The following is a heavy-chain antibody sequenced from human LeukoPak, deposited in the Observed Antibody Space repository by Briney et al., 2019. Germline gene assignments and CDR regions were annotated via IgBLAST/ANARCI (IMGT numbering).Heavy chain of an antibody. CDR1: GFTFSIYG. J-gene: IGHJ4*02. CDR2: ISCDGSNE. V-gene: IGHV3-30*18. CDR3: AKNYDFWSGYYNY. Sequence: HPGGSLRLSCAASGFTFSIYGMHWVRQAPGKGREGVAVISCDGSNEYYADSVKGRFTISRDNSKNTLYLQMNSLRAEDTAVYYCAKNYDFWSGYYNYWGQGPLVTVSS. D-gene: IGHD3-3*01.